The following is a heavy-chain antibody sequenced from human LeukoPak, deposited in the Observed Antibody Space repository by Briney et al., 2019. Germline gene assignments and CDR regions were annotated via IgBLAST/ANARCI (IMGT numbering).Heavy chain of an antibody. Sequence: GGSLRLSCAASGFTFSSYAMSWVRQAPGKGLEWVSYISSSGSTIYYADSVKGRFTISRDNAKNSLYLQMNSLRAEDTAVYYCTRDSARRDGYNFDYWGQGTLVTVSS. CDR3: TRDSARRDGYNFDY. V-gene: IGHV3-48*04. D-gene: IGHD5-24*01. J-gene: IGHJ4*02. CDR1: GFTFSSYA. CDR2: ISSSGSTI.